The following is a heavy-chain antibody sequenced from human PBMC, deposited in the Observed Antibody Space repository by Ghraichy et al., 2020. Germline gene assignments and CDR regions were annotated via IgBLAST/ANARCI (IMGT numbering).Heavy chain of an antibody. CDR1: GGSFSGYY. J-gene: IGHJ4*02. V-gene: IGHV4-34*01. CDR3: AREVSQHYFDY. Sequence: SETLSLTCAVYGGSFSGYYWSWIRQPPGKGLEWIGEINHSGSTNYNPSLKSRVTISVDTSKNQFSLKLSPGTAADTAVYYCAREVSQHYFDYWGQGTLVTVSS. D-gene: IGHD2-2*01. CDR2: INHSGST.